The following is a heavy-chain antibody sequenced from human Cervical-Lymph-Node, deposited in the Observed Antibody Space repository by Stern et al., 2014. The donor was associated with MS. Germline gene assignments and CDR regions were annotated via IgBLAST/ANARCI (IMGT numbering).Heavy chain of an antibody. Sequence: EVQLVESGGGLVKPGGSLRVSCVGSGFNFSSYAMNWVRQAPGKGLEWVSSISRTSTYIYYADSMKGRFTISRDNAKNSLFLQMTSLRAEDTAVYYCASSIVVVPAAENKGFDPWGQGTLVTVSS. V-gene: IGHV3-21*01. D-gene: IGHD2-2*01. CDR3: ASSIVVVPAAENKGFDP. CDR1: GFNFSSYA. CDR2: ISRTSTYI. J-gene: IGHJ5*02.